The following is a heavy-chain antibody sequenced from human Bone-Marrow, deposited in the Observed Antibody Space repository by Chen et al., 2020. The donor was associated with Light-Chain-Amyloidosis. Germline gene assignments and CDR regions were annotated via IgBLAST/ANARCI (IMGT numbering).Heavy chain of an antibody. V-gene: IGHV4-34*01. CDR1: GGSFSDCH. J-gene: IGHJ4*02. Sequence: QVHLQQWGAGLLKTSETLSLTCAVYGGSFSDCHWSWIRRPPGKGLKWIGEISHSGRTNYSPSRKSRVTISVDTSKNQFSLKLNSVTAADTAVYYCARGGPGQLVRGRFDYWGQGTLVTVSS. CDR2: ISHSGRT. D-gene: IGHD6-13*01. CDR3: ARGGPGQLVRGRFDY.